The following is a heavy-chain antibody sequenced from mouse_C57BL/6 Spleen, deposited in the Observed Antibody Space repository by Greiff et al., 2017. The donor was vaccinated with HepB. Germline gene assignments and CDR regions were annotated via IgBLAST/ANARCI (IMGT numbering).Heavy chain of an antibody. Sequence: VQLQQSGPELVKPGASVKISCKASGYTFTDYNMDWVKQSHGKSLEWIGDINPNNGGTIYNQKFKGKATLTVDKSSSTAYMELRSLTSEDTAVYYCARRITTVVAKGYFDYWGQGTTLTVSS. V-gene: IGHV1-18*01. D-gene: IGHD1-1*01. CDR3: ARRITTVVAKGYFDY. CDR2: INPNNGGT. CDR1: GYTFTDYN. J-gene: IGHJ2*01.